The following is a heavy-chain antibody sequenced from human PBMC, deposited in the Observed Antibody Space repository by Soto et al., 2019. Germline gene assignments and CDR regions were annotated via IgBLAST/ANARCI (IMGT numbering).Heavy chain of an antibody. D-gene: IGHD4-17*01. J-gene: IGHJ6*03. V-gene: IGHV4-34*01. Sequence: SETLSLTCAVYGGSFSGYYWSWIRQPPGKGLEWIGEINHSGRTNYNPSLKSRVTISVDTSKNQFSLKLSSVTAADTAVYYCARGFGDRYGRLYYYYYYMDVWGKGTTVTVSS. CDR1: GGSFSGYY. CDR2: INHSGRT. CDR3: ARGFGDRYGRLYYYYYYMDV.